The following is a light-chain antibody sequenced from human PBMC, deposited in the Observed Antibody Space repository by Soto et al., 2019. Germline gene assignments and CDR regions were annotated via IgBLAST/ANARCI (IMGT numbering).Light chain of an antibody. CDR2: GAS. CDR3: QQYNSWPRT. Sequence: EILMTQSPATLSVSLGERATLSCRASQNVTSNLAWYQQQPGQAPRLLIYGASSRATGVPARFSGSGSGTEFTLTITRLQSEDSAVYYCQQYNSWPRTFGQGTKVEIK. J-gene: IGKJ1*01. V-gene: IGKV3-15*01. CDR1: QNVTSN.